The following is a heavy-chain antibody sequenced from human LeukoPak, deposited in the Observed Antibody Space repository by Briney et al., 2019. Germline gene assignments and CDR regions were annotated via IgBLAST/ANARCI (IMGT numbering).Heavy chain of an antibody. D-gene: IGHD5-12*01. CDR2: IIPILGIA. Sequence: SVKVSCKASGDTFSSYAISWVRQAPGQGLEWMGRIIPILGIANYAQKFQGRVTITADKSTSTAYMELSSLRSEDTAVYYCARVLPSQGYDWAFDIWGQGTMVTVSS. J-gene: IGHJ3*02. CDR3: ARVLPSQGYDWAFDI. V-gene: IGHV1-69*04. CDR1: GDTFSSYA.